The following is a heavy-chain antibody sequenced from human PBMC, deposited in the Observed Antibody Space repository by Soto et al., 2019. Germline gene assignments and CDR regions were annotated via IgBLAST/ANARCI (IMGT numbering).Heavy chain of an antibody. D-gene: IGHD6-13*01. J-gene: IGHJ4*02. V-gene: IGHV3-53*01. Sequence: XGSLRLSCASAGFTVSSNYMTWVRQAPGQGLEWVSIIYSGGNTYYADSVKGRFTISRDNSKNTLYLQMTSLRAEDTAVYYCARGSDSSGWSFDYWGQGTLVTVSS. CDR3: ARGSDSSGWSFDY. CDR2: IYSGGNT. CDR1: GFTVSSNY.